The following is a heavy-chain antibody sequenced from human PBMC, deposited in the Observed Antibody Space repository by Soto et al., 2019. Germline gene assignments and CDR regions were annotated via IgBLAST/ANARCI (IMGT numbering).Heavy chain of an antibody. CDR1: GYTFSSYH. V-gene: IGHV1-8*01. J-gene: IGHJ4*02. CDR3: VRSGRRSGIDY. Sequence: QVQLVQSGAEVKKPGASVKVSCEASGYTFSSYHISWVQQASGQGLEWMGWVNPNSNETDYAQKFQGRVTMTGNTSIRTAYMELSSLRSDDTAVYYCVRSGRRSGIDYWGQGTLVTVSS. D-gene: IGHD5-12*01. CDR2: VNPNSNET.